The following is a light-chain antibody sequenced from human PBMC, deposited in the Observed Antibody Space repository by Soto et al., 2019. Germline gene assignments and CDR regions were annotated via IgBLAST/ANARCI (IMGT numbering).Light chain of an antibody. CDR3: QQRSNWPRGT. V-gene: IGKV3-11*01. CDR2: DAS. Sequence: EIVLTQSPATLSLSPGERATLACRASQSVGSYLAWYQHKPGQAPRLLIHDASNRATGIPARFSGSGSGTDFTLTISSLAPEDSAVYSCQQRSNWPRGTFGQGTKLEIK. J-gene: IGKJ2*02. CDR1: QSVGSY.